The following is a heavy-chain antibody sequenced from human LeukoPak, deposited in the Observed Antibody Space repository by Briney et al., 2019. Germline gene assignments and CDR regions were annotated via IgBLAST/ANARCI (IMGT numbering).Heavy chain of an antibody. CDR3: AKGGSGYDSE. CDR1: RFTFSSYS. CDR2: ISGSGGST. J-gene: IGHJ4*02. V-gene: IGHV3-23*01. Sequence: GGSLRLSCAASRFTFSSYSMNWVRQAPGKGLEWVSAISGSGGSTYYADSVKGRFTISRDNSKNTLYLQMNSLRAEDTAVYYCAKGGSGYDSEWGQGTLVTVSS. D-gene: IGHD5-12*01.